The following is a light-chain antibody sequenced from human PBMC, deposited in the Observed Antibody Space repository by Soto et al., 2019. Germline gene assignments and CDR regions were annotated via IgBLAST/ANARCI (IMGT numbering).Light chain of an antibody. J-gene: IGKJ2*01. CDR2: GAS. V-gene: IGKV3-15*01. Sequence: VMTQSPATLSVSPGETATLSCRASQSIRSYLAWYQQKPGQAPRLLIYGASMRATGVPTRFSGSGSGTEFTLTISSLQSEDLAVYYCQHYNNWHPDYTFGKGTKVDIX. CDR3: QHYNNWHPDYT. CDR1: QSIRSY.